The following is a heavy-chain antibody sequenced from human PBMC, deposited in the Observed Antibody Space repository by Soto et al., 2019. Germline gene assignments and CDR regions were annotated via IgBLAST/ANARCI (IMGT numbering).Heavy chain of an antibody. J-gene: IGHJ6*02. Sequence: SVKVSCKASGGTFSSYAISWVRQAPGQGLEWMGGIIPIFGTANYAQKFQGRVTITADESTSTAYMELSSLRSEDTAVYYCASLGYCSSTGCYYYYGMDVWGQGTTVTVSS. CDR3: ASLGYCSSTGCYYYYGMDV. D-gene: IGHD2-2*01. CDR2: IIPIFGTA. CDR1: GGTFSSYA. V-gene: IGHV1-69*13.